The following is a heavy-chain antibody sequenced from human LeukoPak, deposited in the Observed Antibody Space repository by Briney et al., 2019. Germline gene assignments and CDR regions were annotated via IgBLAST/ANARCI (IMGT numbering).Heavy chain of an antibody. V-gene: IGHV3-30-3*01. CDR3: ARAKLGINYYYYYGMDV. CDR1: GFTFSSYA. Sequence: PGGSLRLSCAASGFTFSSYAMHWVRQAPGKGLERVAVISYDGSNKYYADSVKGRFTISRDNSKNTLYLQMNSLRAEDTAVYYCARAKLGINYYYYYGMDVWGQGTTVTVSS. CDR2: ISYDGSNK. D-gene: IGHD7-27*01. J-gene: IGHJ6*02.